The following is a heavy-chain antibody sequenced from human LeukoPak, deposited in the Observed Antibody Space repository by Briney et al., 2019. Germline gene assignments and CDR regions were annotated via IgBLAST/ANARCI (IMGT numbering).Heavy chain of an antibody. J-gene: IGHJ3*02. CDR3: AGGTVRDAFDI. Sequence: SETLSLTCTVSGGSISSGGYYWSWIRQHPGKGREWIGYIYYSGSTYYNPSLKSRVTISVDTSKNQFSLKLSSVTAADTAVYYCAGGTVRDAFDIWGQGTMVTVSS. CDR2: IYYSGST. V-gene: IGHV4-31*03. D-gene: IGHD4-17*01. CDR1: GGSISSGGYY.